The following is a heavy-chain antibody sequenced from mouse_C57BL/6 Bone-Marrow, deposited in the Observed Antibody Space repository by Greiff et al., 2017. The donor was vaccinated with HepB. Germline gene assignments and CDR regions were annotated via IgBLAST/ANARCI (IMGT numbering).Heavy chain of an antibody. CDR1: GFTFSDFY. Sequence: EVMLVESGGGLVQSGRSLRLSCATSGFTFSDFYMEWVRQAPGKGLEWIAASRNKANDYTTEYSASVKGRFIVSRDTSQSILYLQMNALRAEDTAIYYCARDAGYDAWFAYWGQGTLVTVSA. CDR2: SRNKANDYTT. J-gene: IGHJ3*01. D-gene: IGHD2-2*01. CDR3: ARDAGYDAWFAY. V-gene: IGHV7-1*01.